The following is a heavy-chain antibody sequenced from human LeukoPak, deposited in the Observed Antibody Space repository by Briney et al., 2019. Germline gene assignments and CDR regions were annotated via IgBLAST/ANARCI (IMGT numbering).Heavy chain of an antibody. D-gene: IGHD3-22*01. Sequence: GGSLRLSCAASGFTSSSYGMHWVRQAPGKGLEWVAVISYDGSNKFYADSVKGRFTISRDNSKNTLYLQMNSLRAEDTAVYYCARQYDSSGYSAFDIWGQGTMVTVSS. V-gene: IGHV3-30*03. CDR3: ARQYDSSGYSAFDI. CDR2: ISYDGSNK. CDR1: GFTSSSYG. J-gene: IGHJ3*02.